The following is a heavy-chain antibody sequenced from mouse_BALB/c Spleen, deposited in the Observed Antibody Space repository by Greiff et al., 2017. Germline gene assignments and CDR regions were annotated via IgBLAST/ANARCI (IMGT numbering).Heavy chain of an antibody. CDR1: GFTFSSYT. Sequence: EVKVVESGGGLVKPGGSLKLSCAASGFTFSSYTMSWVRQTPEKRLEWVATISSGGGNTYYPDSVKGRFTISRDNAKNNLYLQMISLRSEDTALYYCASIYDGYSFAYWGQGTLVTVSA. CDR3: ASIYDGYSFAY. J-gene: IGHJ3*01. V-gene: IGHV5-9*03. CDR2: ISSGGGNT. D-gene: IGHD2-3*01.